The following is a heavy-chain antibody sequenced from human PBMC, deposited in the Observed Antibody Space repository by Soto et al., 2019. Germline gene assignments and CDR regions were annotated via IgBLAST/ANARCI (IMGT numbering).Heavy chain of an antibody. CDR1: GYTLTELS. Sequence: QVQLVQSGAEVKKPGASVKVSCKVSGYTLTELSMHWVRQAPGKGLEWMGGFDPEDGETIYAQKFQGRVTMTEDTSTDTAYMELSSLRSEDTAVYYCATDPASSSWYDDWFAPWGQGTLVTVSS. CDR3: ATDPASSSWYDDWFAP. J-gene: IGHJ5*02. CDR2: FDPEDGET. D-gene: IGHD6-13*01. V-gene: IGHV1-24*01.